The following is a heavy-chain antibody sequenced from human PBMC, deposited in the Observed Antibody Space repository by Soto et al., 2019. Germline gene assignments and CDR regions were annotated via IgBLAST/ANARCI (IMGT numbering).Heavy chain of an antibody. Sequence: SETLSLTCTVSGGSISSYYWSWIRQSPGKGLEWIGYIYYSGSTNYNPSLKSRVTISLDTSKNQFSLNLNSVTAADTAQYYCATWDRRFDPWGQGTLVTVSS. J-gene: IGHJ5*02. CDR1: GGSISSYY. D-gene: IGHD1-26*01. CDR2: IYYSGST. V-gene: IGHV4-59*12. CDR3: ATWDRRFDP.